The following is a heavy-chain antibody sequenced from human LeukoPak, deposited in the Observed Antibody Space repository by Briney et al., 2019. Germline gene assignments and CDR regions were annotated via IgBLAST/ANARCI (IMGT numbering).Heavy chain of an antibody. CDR2: ISWNSGSI. Sequence: PGGSLRLSCAASGFTFDDYAMHWVRQAPGKGLEWVSGISWNSGSIGYADSVKGRFTISRGNAKNSLYLQMNSLRAEDTALYYCARSLGYCSGGSCYQQAFDYWGQGTLVTVSS. V-gene: IGHV3-9*01. D-gene: IGHD2-15*01. CDR1: GFTFDDYA. J-gene: IGHJ4*02. CDR3: ARSLGYCSGGSCYQQAFDY.